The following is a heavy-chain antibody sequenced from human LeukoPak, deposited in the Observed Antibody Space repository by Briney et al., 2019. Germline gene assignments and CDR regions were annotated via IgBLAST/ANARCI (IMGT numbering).Heavy chain of an antibody. D-gene: IGHD6-6*01. CDR1: GGSISSYY. Sequence: SETLSLTCTVSGGSISSYYWSWIRQPAGKGLEWIGRIYTTGSTDYNPSLKSRVTMSVDTSKNQFSLKLSSVTAADTAVYYCARFDSSSNYFDYWGQGTLVTVSS. CDR3: ARFDSSSNYFDY. CDR2: IYTTGST. J-gene: IGHJ4*02. V-gene: IGHV4-4*07.